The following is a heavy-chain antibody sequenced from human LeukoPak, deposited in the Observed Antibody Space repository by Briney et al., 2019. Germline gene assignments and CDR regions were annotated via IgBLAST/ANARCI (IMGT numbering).Heavy chain of an antibody. Sequence: ASVKVSCKASGYTFTSYAMHWVRQAPGQRLEWMGWINAGNGNTKYSQKFQGRVTITRDTSASTAYMELSSLRSEDTAVYYCARAGTITMVRGVINPFDYWGQGTLVTVSS. CDR2: INAGNGNT. J-gene: IGHJ4*02. CDR3: ARAGTITMVRGVINPFDY. CDR1: GYTFTSYA. V-gene: IGHV1-3*01. D-gene: IGHD3-10*01.